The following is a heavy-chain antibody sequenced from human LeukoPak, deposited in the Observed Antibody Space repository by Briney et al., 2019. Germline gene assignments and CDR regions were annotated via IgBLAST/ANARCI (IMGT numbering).Heavy chain of an antibody. CDR1: GFTFSSYA. J-gene: IGHJ4*02. V-gene: IGHV3-23*01. CDR3: ARDLDYGSGTDY. CDR2: ISGSGGST. D-gene: IGHD3-10*01. Sequence: GGSLRLSCAASGFTFSSYAMSWVRQAPGKGLEWVSAISGSGGSTYYADSVKGRFTISRDNAKNSLYLQMNSLRAEDTAVYYCARDLDYGSGTDYWGQGTLVTVSS.